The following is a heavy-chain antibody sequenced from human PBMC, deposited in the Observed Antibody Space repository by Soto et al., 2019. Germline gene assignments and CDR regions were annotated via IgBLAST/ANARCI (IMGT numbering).Heavy chain of an antibody. CDR1: GGTFSSYA. CDR3: ARVSDSGGYYYYYGMDV. CDR2: IIPIFGTA. Sequence: ASVKVSCKASGGTFSSYAISWVRQAPGQGLEWMGGIIPIFGTANYAQKFQGRVTITADKSTSTAYMELSSLRSEDTAVYYCARVSDSGGYYYYYGMDVWGQGTTVTVSS. J-gene: IGHJ6*02. V-gene: IGHV1-69*06. D-gene: IGHD3-10*01.